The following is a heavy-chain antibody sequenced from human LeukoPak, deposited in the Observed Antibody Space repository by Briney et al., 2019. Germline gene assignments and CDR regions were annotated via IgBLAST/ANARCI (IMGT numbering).Heavy chain of an antibody. CDR3: SRRFDS. V-gene: IGHV3-48*02. Sequence: GGSLRLSCATSGFSFCDYSMKWVRQAPGKGLEWVSYIDGAGDTIYYADSVKGRFTISRDNAKSSLDLQMNSLRDEDTAVYYCSRRFDSWGQGTLVTVSS. CDR1: GFSFCDYS. CDR2: IDGAGDTI. J-gene: IGHJ4*02.